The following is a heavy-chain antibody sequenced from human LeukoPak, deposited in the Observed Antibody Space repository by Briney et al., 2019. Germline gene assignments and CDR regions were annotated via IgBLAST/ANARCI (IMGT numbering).Heavy chain of an antibody. J-gene: IGHJ4*02. Sequence: GGSLRLSCAASGFTSSNAWMSWVRQAPGKGLEWVGRIKSITDGGTTDYAAPVKGRFTISRDDSKNTLYLQMNSLKTEDTAVYYCTTENDYWGQGTLVTVSS. V-gene: IGHV3-15*01. CDR3: TTENDY. CDR2: IKSITDGGTT. CDR1: GFTSSNAW.